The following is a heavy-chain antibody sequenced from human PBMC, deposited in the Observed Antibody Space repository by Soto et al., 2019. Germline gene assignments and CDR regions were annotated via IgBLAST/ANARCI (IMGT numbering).Heavy chain of an antibody. CDR1: GGTFSSYA. CDR3: ARGDYYDSSGYYYVCAFDI. CDR2: IIPIFGTA. J-gene: IGHJ3*02. V-gene: IGHV1-69*13. D-gene: IGHD3-22*01. Sequence: SVKVSCKASGGTFSSYAISWVRQAPGQGLEWMGGIIPIFGTANYAQKFQGRVTITADESTSTAYMELSSLRSEDTAVYYCARGDYYDSSGYYYVCAFDIWGQGTLVTV.